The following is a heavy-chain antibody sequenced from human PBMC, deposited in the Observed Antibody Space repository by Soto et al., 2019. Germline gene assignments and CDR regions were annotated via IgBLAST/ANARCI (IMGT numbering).Heavy chain of an antibody. Sequence: EVQLLESGGGLVQPGGSLRLSCAVSGFTFSNYAVGWVRQAPGMGLEWVSSLFGGGGDTYYTDSVKGRFTISRDSSENTVFLQMNSLRAEDTALYYCAKYGSKSSPHYLDYWGQGTLVTVSS. D-gene: IGHD6-13*01. CDR3: AKYGSKSSPHYLDY. J-gene: IGHJ4*02. CDR1: GFTFSNYA. CDR2: LFGGGGDT. V-gene: IGHV3-23*01.